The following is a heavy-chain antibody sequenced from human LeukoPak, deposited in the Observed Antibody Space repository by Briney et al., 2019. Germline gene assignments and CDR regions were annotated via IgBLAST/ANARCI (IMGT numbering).Heavy chain of an antibody. Sequence: SETLSLTCTVSGGSISSSSYYWGWIRQPPGKGLEWIGSIYYSGSTYYNPSLKSRVTISVDTSKNQFSLKLSSVTAADTAVYYCARHDKQWLTFLDYWGQGTLVAVSS. V-gene: IGHV4-39*01. CDR2: IYYSGST. CDR1: GGSISSSSYY. D-gene: IGHD6-19*01. J-gene: IGHJ4*02. CDR3: ARHDKQWLTFLDY.